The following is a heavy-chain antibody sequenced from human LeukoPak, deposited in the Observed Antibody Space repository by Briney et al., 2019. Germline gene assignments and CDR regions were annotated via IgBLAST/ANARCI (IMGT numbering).Heavy chain of an antibody. D-gene: IGHD2/OR15-2a*01. V-gene: IGHV3-23*01. CDR1: GFTFYKNG. J-gene: IGHJ5*01. CDR2: SRDGRR. CDR3: TKENSTWDLVIWFDS. Sequence: GGSLRLSCAASGFTFYKNGTSWIRQAPWNGLDSDANSRDGRRYYADSVEGRFTISRDNFKDTLYLEMNSLRAEDTATYYCTKENSTWDLVIWFDSWGQGTPVTVSS.